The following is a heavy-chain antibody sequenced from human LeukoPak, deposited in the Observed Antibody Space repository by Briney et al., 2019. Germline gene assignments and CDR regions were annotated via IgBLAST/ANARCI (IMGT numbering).Heavy chain of an antibody. CDR3: ARDFYYDSSDQSGVDY. Sequence: HPGGSLRLSCAASGFTFSSYAMHWVRQAPGKVLEWVAVISYDGSNKYYADSVKGRFTISRDNSKNTLYLQMNSLRAEDTAVYYCARDFYYDSSDQSGVDYWGQGTLVTVSS. J-gene: IGHJ4*02. CDR2: ISYDGSNK. CDR1: GFTFSSYA. V-gene: IGHV3-30*01. D-gene: IGHD3-22*01.